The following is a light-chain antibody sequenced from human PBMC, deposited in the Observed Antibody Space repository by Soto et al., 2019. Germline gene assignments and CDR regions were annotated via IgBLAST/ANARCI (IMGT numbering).Light chain of an antibody. CDR1: QSVSSD. CDR2: GAS. CDR3: QQYGSSPR. J-gene: IGKJ4*01. V-gene: IGKV3D-15*02. Sequence: ELVVTQSPATLSVSPWERATLSCRASQSVSSDLAWYHQKPGQAPRLLIYGASTRATGIPARFSGSGSGTEFTLTISSLQSEDFAVYYCQQYGSSPRFGGGTKVDI.